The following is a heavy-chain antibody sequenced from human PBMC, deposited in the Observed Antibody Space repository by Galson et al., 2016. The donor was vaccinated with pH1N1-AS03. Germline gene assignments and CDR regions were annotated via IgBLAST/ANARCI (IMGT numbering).Heavy chain of an antibody. CDR1: GFTFSSYA. D-gene: IGHD4-17*01. Sequence: SLRLSCAASGFTFSSYAMYWVRQAPGKGLEYVSAISGNGVSTYYANSVKGRFTISRDNSKNTLYLQMNSLRAEDTAVYYCAKDPIQYGDYVWYFDYWGQGTLVTVSS. V-gene: IGHV3-64*01. J-gene: IGHJ4*02. CDR3: AKDPIQYGDYVWYFDY. CDR2: ISGNGVST.